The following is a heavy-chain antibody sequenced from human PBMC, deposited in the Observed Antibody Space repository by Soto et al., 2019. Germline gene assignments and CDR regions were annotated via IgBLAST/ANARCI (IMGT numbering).Heavy chain of an antibody. CDR1: GGSFSGYY. V-gene: IGHV4-34*01. CDR2: INHSGST. D-gene: IGHD1-26*01. J-gene: IGHJ4*02. Sequence: PSETLSLTCAVYGGSFSGYYWGWIRQPPGKGLEWIGEINHSGSTNYNPSLKSRVTISVDTSKNQFSLKLSSVTAADTAVYYCARRYGSAIDYWGQGTLVTVSS. CDR3: ARRYGSAIDY.